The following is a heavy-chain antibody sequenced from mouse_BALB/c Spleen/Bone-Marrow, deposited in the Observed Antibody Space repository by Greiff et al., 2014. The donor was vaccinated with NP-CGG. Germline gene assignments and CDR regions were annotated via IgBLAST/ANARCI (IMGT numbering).Heavy chain of an antibody. CDR2: ISSDSGAI. V-gene: IGHV5-17*02. CDR1: GFTFSSFG. D-gene: IGHD4-1*01. J-gene: IGHJ2*01. CDR3: TRGGNWEDFDY. Sequence: EVKLVESGGGSVQPGGSRKLSCAASGFTFSSFGMHWVRQAPEKGLEWIAYISSDSGAIFYADTVKGRFTISRDNPKNTLFLQMTSLRSEDTAIYFCTRGGNWEDFDYWGQGTTLTVSS.